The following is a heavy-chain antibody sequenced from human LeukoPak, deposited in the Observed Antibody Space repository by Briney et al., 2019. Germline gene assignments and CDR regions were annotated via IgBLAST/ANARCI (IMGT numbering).Heavy chain of an antibody. CDR3: AKIGEWEVPEYYFDY. J-gene: IGHJ4*02. CDR1: GFTFSSYG. V-gene: IGHV3-23*01. Sequence: GGSLRLSCAASGFTFSSYGMHWVRQAPGKGLEWVSAISGSGGSTYYADSVKGRFTISRDNSKNTLYLQMNSLRAEDTAVYYCAKIGEWEVPEYYFDYWGQGTLVTVSS. CDR2: ISGSGGST. D-gene: IGHD1-26*01.